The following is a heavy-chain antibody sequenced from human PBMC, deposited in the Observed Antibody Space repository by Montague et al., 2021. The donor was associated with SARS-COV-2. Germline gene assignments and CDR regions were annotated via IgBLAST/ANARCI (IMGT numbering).Heavy chain of an antibody. CDR2: IYYSGST. CDR3: ARVQGITMLVVVVGAFDY. Sequence: SETLSLTCTVSGGSISSSSYYWSWIRQPPGKGLEWIECIYYSGSTYYNPSLKSRVTISVDTSKNQFSLKLSSVTAADTAVYYCARVQGITMLVVVVGAFDYWGQGTMVTVSS. V-gene: IGHV4-39*07. D-gene: IGHD3-22*01. CDR1: GGSISSSSYY. J-gene: IGHJ3*01.